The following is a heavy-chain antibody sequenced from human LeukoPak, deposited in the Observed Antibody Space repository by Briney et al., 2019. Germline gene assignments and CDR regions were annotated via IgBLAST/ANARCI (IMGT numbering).Heavy chain of an antibody. J-gene: IGHJ5*02. CDR2: IISSSSYI. D-gene: IGHD2-15*01. CDR1: GFTFSSYS. Sequence: PGGSLRLSCAASGFTFSSYSMNWVRQAPGKGLEWVSSIISSSSYIYYADSVKGRFTISRDNAKNSLFLQMNSLRAEDTAVYYCARSGVVVAALERGVANWFDPWGQGTLVTVSS. CDR3: ARSGVVVAALERGVANWFDP. V-gene: IGHV3-21*01.